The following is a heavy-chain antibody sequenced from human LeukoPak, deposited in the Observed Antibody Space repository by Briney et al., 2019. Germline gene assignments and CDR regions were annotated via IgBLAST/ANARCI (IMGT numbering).Heavy chain of an antibody. CDR1: GFTFNKYA. CDR2: ISGSGGST. J-gene: IGHJ4*02. CDR3: AKDVTIFGVGFDY. V-gene: IGHV3-23*01. Sequence: GGSLRLSCVASGFTFNKYAMNWVRQAPGKGLEWVSAISGSGGSTYYADSVKGRFTISRDNSKNTLYLQMNSLRAEDTAVYYCAKDVTIFGVGFDYWSQGTLVTVSS. D-gene: IGHD3-3*01.